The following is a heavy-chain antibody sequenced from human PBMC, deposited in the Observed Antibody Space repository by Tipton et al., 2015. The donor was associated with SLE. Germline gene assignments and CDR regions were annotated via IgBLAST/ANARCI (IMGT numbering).Heavy chain of an antibody. D-gene: IGHD5-12*01. Sequence: TLSLTCTVSDGSIRSTNYYWGWIRQPPGKGLEWIGSIFYTGSTYYNPSLKSRVSFSIDTSKHQFSLKLNSMTAADTAVYYCARRHYSGPFDSWGQGTLVTVSS. CDR3: ARRHYSGPFDS. V-gene: IGHV4-39*07. J-gene: IGHJ4*02. CDR2: IFYTGST. CDR1: DGSIRSTNYY.